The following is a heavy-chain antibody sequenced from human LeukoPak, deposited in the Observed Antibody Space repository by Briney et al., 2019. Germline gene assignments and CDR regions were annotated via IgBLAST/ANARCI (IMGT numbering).Heavy chain of an antibody. J-gene: IGHJ4*02. CDR1: GFTFSSYG. CDR2: ISYDGSNK. Sequence: GGSLRPSCAASGFTFSSYGMHWVRQAPGKGLEWVAVISYDGSNKYYADSVKGRFTISRDNSKNTLYLQMNSLRAEDTAVYYCAKENYGDYGFDYWGQGTLVTVSS. CDR3: AKENYGDYGFDY. D-gene: IGHD4-17*01. V-gene: IGHV3-30*18.